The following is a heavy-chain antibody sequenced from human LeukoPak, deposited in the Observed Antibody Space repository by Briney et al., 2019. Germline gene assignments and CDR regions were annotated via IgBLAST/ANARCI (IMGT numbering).Heavy chain of an antibody. CDR1: GYTFTSYD. J-gene: IGHJ4*02. CDR2: INPNSGGT. CDR3: AREEAVANPPLDY. V-gene: IGHV1-2*02. Sequence: ASVKVSCKASGYTFTSYDINWVRQATGQGLEWMGWINPNSGGTNYAQKFQGRVTMTRDTSISTTYMELSRLRSDDTAVYYCAREEAVANPPLDYWGQGTLVTVSS. D-gene: IGHD6-19*01.